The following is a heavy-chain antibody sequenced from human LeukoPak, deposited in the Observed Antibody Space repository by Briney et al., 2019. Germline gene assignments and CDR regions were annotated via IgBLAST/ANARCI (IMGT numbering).Heavy chain of an antibody. CDR2: MNPNSGNT. V-gene: IGHV1-8*01. CDR3: ARGLSNQRGGAFDI. J-gene: IGHJ3*02. D-gene: IGHD1-14*01. CDR1: GYTFTSYD. Sequence: GASVKVSCKASGYTFTSYDTNWVRQATGQGPEWMGWMNPNSGNTGYAQKFQGRVTMTRNTSISTAYMELSSLRSEDTAVYYCARGLSNQRGGAFDIWGQGTMVTVSS.